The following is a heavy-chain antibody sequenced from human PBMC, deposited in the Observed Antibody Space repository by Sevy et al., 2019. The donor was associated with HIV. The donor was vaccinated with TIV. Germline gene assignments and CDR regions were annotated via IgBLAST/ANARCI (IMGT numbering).Heavy chain of an antibody. CDR2: IIPIFGTA. CDR1: GGTFSSYA. V-gene: IGHV1-69*13. CDR3: AREDSSSWSNDAFDI. J-gene: IGHJ3*02. Sequence: ASVKVSCEASGGTFSSYAISWVRQAPGQGLEWMGGIIPIFGTANYAQKFQGRVTITADESTSTAYMELSSLRSEDTAVYYCAREDSSSWSNDAFDIWGQGTMVTVSS. D-gene: IGHD6-13*01.